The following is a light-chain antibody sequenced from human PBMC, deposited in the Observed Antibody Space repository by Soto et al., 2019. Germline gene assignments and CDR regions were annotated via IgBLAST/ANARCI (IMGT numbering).Light chain of an antibody. Sequence: QSALTQPASVSGSPGQSITISCTGTSSDIGRYKFVSWYRQHPGRAPELIIYDVSDRPSGVSNRFSGSKSGNTASLTISGLQAEDEADYYCSSYTSSGTLYVFGSGTKLTVL. CDR1: SSDIGRYKF. V-gene: IGLV2-14*03. J-gene: IGLJ1*01. CDR2: DVS. CDR3: SSYTSSGTLYV.